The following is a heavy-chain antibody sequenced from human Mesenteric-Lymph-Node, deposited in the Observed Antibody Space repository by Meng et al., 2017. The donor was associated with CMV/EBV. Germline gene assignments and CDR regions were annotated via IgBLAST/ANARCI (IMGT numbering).Heavy chain of an antibody. CDR1: GGSSSAYF. CDR2: ISWTSGSI. Sequence: LSLTCAVYGGSSSAYFWSWIRQPPGKGLEWVSGISWTSGSIGYADSVKGRFTISRDNAKNSLYLQMNNLRAEDTALYYCSKEYCSATSCYLDYWGQGTLVTVSS. V-gene: IGHV3-9*02. D-gene: IGHD2-2*01. CDR3: SKEYCSATSCYLDY. J-gene: IGHJ4*02.